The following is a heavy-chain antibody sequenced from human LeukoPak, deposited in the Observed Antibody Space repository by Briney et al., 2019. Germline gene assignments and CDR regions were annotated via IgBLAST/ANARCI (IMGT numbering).Heavy chain of an antibody. J-gene: IGHJ5*01. V-gene: IGHV3-7*01. D-gene: IGHD3-10*01. CDR3: GKEGAYPIITYDS. Sequence: GGSLRLSCAASGFTFSSYWMNWVRQAPGKGLEWVANIKRDGNEKNYVDSVKGRFSISRDNAKNSLYLQMDSLRAEDTAVYYCGKEGAYPIITYDSWGQGALVTVSS. CDR2: IKRDGNEK. CDR1: GFTFSSYW.